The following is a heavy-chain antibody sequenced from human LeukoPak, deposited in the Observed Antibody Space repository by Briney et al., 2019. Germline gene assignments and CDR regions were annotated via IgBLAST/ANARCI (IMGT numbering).Heavy chain of an antibody. V-gene: IGHV3-48*03. D-gene: IGHD2-21*02. J-gene: IGHJ4*02. CDR2: IFTTGSTI. CDR3: TRESSRDCDFDS. Sequence: PGGSLGLSCAASGFTFSTYKMHWARQAPGKGLEWVSYIFTTGSTILYADSVKGRFTISRDNAKNSLYLQMNSLRAEDTAVYYCTRESSRDCDFDSWGQGTLVTVSS. CDR1: GFTFSTYK.